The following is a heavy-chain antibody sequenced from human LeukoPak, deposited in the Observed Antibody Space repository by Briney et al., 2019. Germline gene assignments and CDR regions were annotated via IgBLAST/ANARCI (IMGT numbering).Heavy chain of an antibody. V-gene: IGHV3-30*02. CDR2: IRNDGTTK. J-gene: IGHJ1*01. CDR1: GFTFRSFG. Sequence: GGSLRLSCAASGFTFRSFGMHWVRQAPGKGLEWVTFIRNDGTTKYYADSAKGRFTISRDNSKNTLYLQMNSLRAEDTAVYYCARDAEELLGLYWGQGTLVTVSS. CDR3: ARDAEELLGLY. D-gene: IGHD1-26*01.